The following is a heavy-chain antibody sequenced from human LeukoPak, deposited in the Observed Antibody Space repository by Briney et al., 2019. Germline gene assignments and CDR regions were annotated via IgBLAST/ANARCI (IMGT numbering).Heavy chain of an antibody. J-gene: IGHJ6*03. D-gene: IGHD3-3*01. CDR1: GGSFSGYY. CDR2: INHSGST. V-gene: IGHV4-34*01. Sequence: SETLSLTCAVYGGSFSGYYWSWIRQPPGKGLEWIGEINHSGSTNYNPSLKSRVTISVDTSKNQFSLKLSSVTAADTAVYYCSRGGDFWRVYYSYYYIDVWGKGTTVTVSS. CDR3: SRGGDFWRVYYSYYYIDV.